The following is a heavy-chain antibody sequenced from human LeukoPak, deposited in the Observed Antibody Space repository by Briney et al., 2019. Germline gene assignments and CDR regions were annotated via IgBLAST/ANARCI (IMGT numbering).Heavy chain of an antibody. Sequence: PGGSLRLSXAASGFTFSSYAMSWVRQAPGKGLEWVSAISGSGGSTYYADSVKGRFTISRDNSKNTLYLQMNSLRAEDTAVYYCANSIAAAGTFDYWGQGTLVTVSS. V-gene: IGHV3-23*01. D-gene: IGHD6-13*01. CDR3: ANSIAAAGTFDY. J-gene: IGHJ4*02. CDR2: ISGSGGST. CDR1: GFTFSSYA.